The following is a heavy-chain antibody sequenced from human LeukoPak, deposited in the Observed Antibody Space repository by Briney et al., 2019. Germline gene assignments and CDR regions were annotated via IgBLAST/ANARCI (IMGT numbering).Heavy chain of an antibody. CDR3: ARTTVTHSDSFFDY. Sequence: PSETLSLTCDVSGGSISSGGYSWSWIRQPPGKGLEWIGHMYNSGTTFYNPSLKSRVTISADTSRNQFSLKLSSVTAADTAVYYCARTTVTHSDSFFDYWGQGTLVTVSS. J-gene: IGHJ4*02. CDR1: GGSISSGGYS. V-gene: IGHV4-30-4*07. CDR2: MYNSGTT. D-gene: IGHD4-17*01.